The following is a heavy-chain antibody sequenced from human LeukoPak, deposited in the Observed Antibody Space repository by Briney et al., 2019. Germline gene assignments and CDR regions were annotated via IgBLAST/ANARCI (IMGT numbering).Heavy chain of an antibody. CDR1: GFTFSSYS. CDR3: ARSWFGDLYFFDY. J-gene: IGHJ4*02. D-gene: IGHD3-10*01. V-gene: IGHV3-21*01. Sequence: PGESLTLSCAVSGFTFSSYSMNWVRQAPGKGLGWVSSISSSSSYIYYADSVKGRFTISRDNANNSLYQQMISLRAEETAVYYCARSWFGDLYFFDYWGQGTLVTVSS. CDR2: ISSSSSYI.